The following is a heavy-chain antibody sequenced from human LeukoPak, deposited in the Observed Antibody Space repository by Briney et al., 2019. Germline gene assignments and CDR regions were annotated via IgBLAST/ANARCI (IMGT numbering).Heavy chain of an antibody. CDR1: GFTFSNYW. J-gene: IGHJ3*02. CDR2: INSGGGST. Sequence: GGSLRLSCTASGFTFSNYWMHWVRQAPGKGRVWVSRINSGGGSTTYADSVKGRFSISRDNAKNTLYLQMNSLRAEDTAVYYCTREMVGDAFDIWGHGTLVTVSS. D-gene: IGHD2-15*01. CDR3: TREMVGDAFDI. V-gene: IGHV3-74*03.